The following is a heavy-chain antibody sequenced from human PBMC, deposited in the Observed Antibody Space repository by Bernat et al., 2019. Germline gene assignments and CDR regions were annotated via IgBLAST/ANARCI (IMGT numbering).Heavy chain of an antibody. CDR3: ARGGTGGSGSYYYYYGMDV. V-gene: IGHV1-2*04. J-gene: IGHJ6*02. CDR1: GYTFTGYY. CDR2: INPNSGGT. D-gene: IGHD3-10*01. Sequence: QVQLVQSGAEVKKPGASVKVSCKASGYTFTGYYMHWVRQAPGQGLEWMGWINPNSGGTNYAQKFQGWVTMTRDTSISTAYMELSRLRSDDTVVYYCARGGTGGSGSYYYYYGMDVWGQGTTVTVSS.